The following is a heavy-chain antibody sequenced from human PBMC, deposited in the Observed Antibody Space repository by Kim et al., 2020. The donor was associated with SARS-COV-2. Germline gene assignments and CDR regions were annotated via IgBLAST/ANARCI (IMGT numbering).Heavy chain of an antibody. CDR3: AREGEGDFDF. CDR2: K. Sequence: KEYVDSVKGRFTISRDNAKKSVYLQMNSLRVEDTAVYYCAREGEGDFDFWGQGALVTVSS. J-gene: IGHJ4*02. D-gene: IGHD3-16*01. V-gene: IGHV3-7*01.